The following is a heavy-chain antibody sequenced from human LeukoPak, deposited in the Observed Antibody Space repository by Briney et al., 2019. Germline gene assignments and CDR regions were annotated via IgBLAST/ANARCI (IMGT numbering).Heavy chain of an antibody. CDR2: IYTSGST. Sequence: PSETLSLTCTVSGGSISSGSYYWRWIRQPAGKGLEWIERIYTSGSTNYNPSLKSRVTISVDTSKNQFSLKLSSVTAADTAVYYCARTAPSEGTFDYWGQGTLVTVSS. D-gene: IGHD1-1*01. V-gene: IGHV4-61*02. CDR1: GGSISSGSYY. CDR3: ARTAPSEGTFDY. J-gene: IGHJ4*02.